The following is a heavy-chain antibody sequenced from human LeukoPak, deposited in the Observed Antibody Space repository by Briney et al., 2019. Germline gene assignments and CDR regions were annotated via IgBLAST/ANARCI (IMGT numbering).Heavy chain of an antibody. Sequence: GASVKVSCKASGYTFTSYGISWVRQAPGQGLEWMGWISAYNGNTNYAQKLQGRVTMTTDTSTSTAYMELRSLRSEDTAVYYCARGAGAAATRPLHDIYYYYMDVWGKGTTVTVSS. CDR2: ISAYNGNT. CDR3: ARGAGAAATRPLHDIYYYYMDV. J-gene: IGHJ6*03. CDR1: GYTFTSYG. D-gene: IGHD6-13*01. V-gene: IGHV1-18*01.